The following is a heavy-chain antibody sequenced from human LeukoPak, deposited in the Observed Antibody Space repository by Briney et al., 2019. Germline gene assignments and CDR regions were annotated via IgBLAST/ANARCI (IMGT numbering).Heavy chain of an antibody. Sequence: GGSLRLSCAASGFTFRSHWMHWVRQAPGKGLIWVSRIDGDESATYYGDSVKGRFTISRDNGKNALYLQMNSLRAEDTAVYYCARDYSSGWYSVDYWGQGTLITVSS. CDR1: GFTFRSHW. D-gene: IGHD6-19*01. CDR2: IDGDESAT. CDR3: ARDYSSGWYSVDY. J-gene: IGHJ4*02. V-gene: IGHV3-74*01.